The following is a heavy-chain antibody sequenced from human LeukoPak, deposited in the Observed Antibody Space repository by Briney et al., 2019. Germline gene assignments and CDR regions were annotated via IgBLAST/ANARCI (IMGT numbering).Heavy chain of an antibody. CDR3: AKDKGWSPGYAVDV. CDR2: ISWSSVGI. J-gene: IGHJ6*02. Sequence: PGGSLRLSCAASGFTFSAYAMYWVRQAPGKGLEWVSGISWSSVGIDYADSVKGRFTISRDNAKNSLYLQMDSLRDEDTALYYCAKDKGWSPGYAVDVWGQGTT. V-gene: IGHV3-9*01. CDR1: GFTFSAYA. D-gene: IGHD2-15*01.